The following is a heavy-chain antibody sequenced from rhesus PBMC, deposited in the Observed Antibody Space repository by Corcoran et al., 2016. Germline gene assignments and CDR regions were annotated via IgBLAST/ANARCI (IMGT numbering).Heavy chain of an antibody. CDR3: ARNMAIGTNYVFYYDY. CDR2: IGGSSGNT. D-gene: IGHD1-26*01. V-gene: IGHV4-165*02. Sequence: QVQLQESGPGLVKPSETLSLTCAVSGGSINDYYWNWIRQPQGKGLEWIGYIGGSSGNTHYNPSPRSRVTISTDTSKNPFSLKLTSVTAADTAVYYCARNMAIGTNYVFYYDYWGQGVLVTVSS. CDR1: GGSINDYY. J-gene: IGHJ4*01.